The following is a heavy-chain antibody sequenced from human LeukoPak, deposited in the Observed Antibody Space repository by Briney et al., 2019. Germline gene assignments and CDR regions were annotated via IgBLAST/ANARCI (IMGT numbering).Heavy chain of an antibody. CDR2: INSDGSST. CDR3: ARLGRLERDFYYYYYMDV. CDR1: GFTFSSYW. Sequence: GRSLRLSCAASGFTFSSYWMHWVRQAPGKGLVWVSRINSDGSSTSYADSVKGRFTISRDNAKNTLYLQMNSLRAEDTAVYYCARLGRLERDFYYYYYMDVWGRGTTVTVSS. J-gene: IGHJ6*03. D-gene: IGHD1-1*01. V-gene: IGHV3-74*01.